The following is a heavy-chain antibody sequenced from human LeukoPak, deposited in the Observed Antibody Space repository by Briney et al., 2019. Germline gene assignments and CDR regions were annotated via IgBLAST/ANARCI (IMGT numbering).Heavy chain of an antibody. Sequence: PSETLSLTCTVSGGSISSSSYYWGWIRQPPGKGLEWIGSIYYSGSTYYNPSLKSRVTISVDTSKNQFSLKLSSVTAADTAVYYCARAPLTYYDFWSGDPVFYFDYWGQGTLVTVSS. CDR3: ARAPLTYYDFWSGDPVFYFDY. J-gene: IGHJ4*02. D-gene: IGHD3-3*01. CDR1: GGSISSSSYY. V-gene: IGHV4-39*01. CDR2: IYYSGST.